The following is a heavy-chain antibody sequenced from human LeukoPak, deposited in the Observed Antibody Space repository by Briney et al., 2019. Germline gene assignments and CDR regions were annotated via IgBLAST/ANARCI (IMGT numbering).Heavy chain of an antibody. V-gene: IGHV4-39*02. CDR3: ARSSGTGTFSY. CDR2: VYYGRSP. D-gene: IGHD6-25*01. Sequence: PSETLSLTCTVSGDSISRSTYYWAWIRQPPGKGLEWIGSVYYGRSPYYNPSLESRATISVDTSKNHFSLRMSSVTAADTAVYYCARSSGTGTFSYWGQGTLVTVSS. J-gene: IGHJ4*02. CDR1: GDSISRSTYY.